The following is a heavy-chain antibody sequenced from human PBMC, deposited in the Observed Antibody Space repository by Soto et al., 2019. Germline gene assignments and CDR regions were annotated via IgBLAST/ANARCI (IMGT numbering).Heavy chain of an antibody. CDR2: MSGSGGST. CDR3: VKDLGYSLFAMGGGMDV. CDR1: GFTFNNYA. J-gene: IGHJ6*02. Sequence: EVQLLESGGGFVQPGGSMRLSCVASGFTFNNYAMNWVRQAPGKGPEWVSVMSGSGGSTFYADSVRGRFTTSGDTSKHTVYLQMDRLRVEDTAIYYCVKDLGYSLFAMGGGMDVWGQGTTVTVSS. V-gene: IGHV3-23*01. D-gene: IGHD3-3*02.